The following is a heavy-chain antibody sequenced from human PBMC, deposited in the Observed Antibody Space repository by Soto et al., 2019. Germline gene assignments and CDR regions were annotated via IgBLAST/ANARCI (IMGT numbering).Heavy chain of an antibody. CDR1: GFTFSDHY. CDR2: TRNKANSYTT. J-gene: IGHJ4*02. V-gene: IGHV3-72*01. Sequence: EVQLVESGGGLVQPGGSLRLSCVASGFTFSDHYMDWVRQAPGKGLEWVGRTRNKANSYTTEYAASVKGRFTVSRDDSKNSLYLQMNSLKTDDTAVYYCTRVYFSGTNWYSGYSWGQGTLVTVSS. CDR3: TRVYFSGTNWYSGYS. D-gene: IGHD2-15*01.